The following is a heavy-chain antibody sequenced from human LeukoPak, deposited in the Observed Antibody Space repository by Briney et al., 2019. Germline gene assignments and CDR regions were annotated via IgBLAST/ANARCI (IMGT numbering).Heavy chain of an antibody. CDR1: GFTFSSYE. D-gene: IGHD2-2*01. V-gene: IGHV3-48*03. CDR2: ISSSGTTI. J-gene: IGHJ4*02. Sequence: PGGSLRLSCAASGFTFSSYEMNWVRQALGKGLEWVSYISSSGTTIYYADSVKGRFTISRDNAKNSLYLQVNSLRAEDTAVYYCARRYCSSTSCLIDYWGQGTLVTVSS. CDR3: ARRYCSSTSCLIDY.